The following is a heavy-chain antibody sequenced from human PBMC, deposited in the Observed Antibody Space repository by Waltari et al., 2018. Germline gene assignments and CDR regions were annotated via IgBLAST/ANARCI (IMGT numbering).Heavy chain of an antibody. CDR2: INPNSGGT. Sequence: VQLVQSGAEVKKPGASVKVSCKASGYTFTGYYMHWVRQAPGQGLEWMGWINPNSGGTNYAQKFQGRVTMTRDTSISTAYMELSRLRSDDTAVYYCARWEGYCSGGSCYSDDYWGQGTLVTVSS. D-gene: IGHD2-15*01. J-gene: IGHJ4*02. V-gene: IGHV1-2*02. CDR3: ARWEGYCSGGSCYSDDY. CDR1: GYTFTGYY.